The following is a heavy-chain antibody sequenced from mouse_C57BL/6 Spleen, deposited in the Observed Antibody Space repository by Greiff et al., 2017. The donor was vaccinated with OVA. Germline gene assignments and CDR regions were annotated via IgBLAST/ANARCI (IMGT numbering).Heavy chain of an antibody. V-gene: IGHV5-4*01. CDR2: ISDGGSYT. CDR3: ARDDGGGDAMDY. Sequence: DVKLVESGGGLVKPGGSLKLSCAASGFTFSSYAMSWVRQTPEKRLEWVATISDGGSYTSYPDKVKGRFTISRDNAKNTLYLQMSHLKSEDTAMYYCARDDGGGDAMDYWGQGTSVTVSS. J-gene: IGHJ4*01. CDR1: GFTFSSYA.